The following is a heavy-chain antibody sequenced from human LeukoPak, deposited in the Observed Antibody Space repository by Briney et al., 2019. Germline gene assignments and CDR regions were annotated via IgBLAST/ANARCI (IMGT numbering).Heavy chain of an antibody. CDR1: GVSISSGDYY. Sequence: SQTLSPTCTDSGVSISSGDYYWSWIRQPPGKGLGMIGYNYYRGNTYNNPSRNSLVTKTSDTSKNLFSLTLSSVTAADTAVYYCASYDFWSGYLDYWGQGTLVTVSS. V-gene: IGHV4-30-4*08. D-gene: IGHD3-3*01. CDR3: ASYDFWSGYLDY. J-gene: IGHJ4*02. CDR2: NYYRGNT.